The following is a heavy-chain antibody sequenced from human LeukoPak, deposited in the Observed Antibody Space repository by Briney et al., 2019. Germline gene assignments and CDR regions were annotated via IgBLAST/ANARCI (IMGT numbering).Heavy chain of an antibody. V-gene: IGHV3-48*01. CDR1: GSTFSTHT. CDR2: ISGSSNVI. Sequence: GGSLRLSCAASGSTFSTHTMAWVRQAPGKGLEWLSYISGSSNVIYYADSVKGRFTISRDNAKDSLYLQMNSLKAEDTAVYYCARGLYYMDVWGKGTTVTVSS. J-gene: IGHJ6*03. CDR3: ARGLYYMDV.